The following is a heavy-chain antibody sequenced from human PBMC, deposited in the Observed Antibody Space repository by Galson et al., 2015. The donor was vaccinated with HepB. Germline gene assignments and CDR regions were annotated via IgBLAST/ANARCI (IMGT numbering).Heavy chain of an antibody. Sequence: SLRLSCAASGFTFSSYAMSWVRQAPGKGLEWVSAISGSGGSTYYADSVKGRFTISRDNSKNTLYLQMNSLRAEDTAVYYCAPPPGGWLALRIDYWGQGTLVTASS. J-gene: IGHJ4*02. CDR1: GFTFSSYA. D-gene: IGHD6-19*01. CDR2: ISGSGGST. CDR3: APPPGGWLALRIDY. V-gene: IGHV3-23*01.